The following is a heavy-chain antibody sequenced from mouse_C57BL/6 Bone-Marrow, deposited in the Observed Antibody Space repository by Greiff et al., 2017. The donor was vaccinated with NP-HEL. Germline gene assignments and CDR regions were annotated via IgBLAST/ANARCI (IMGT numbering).Heavy chain of an antibody. CDR2: ISNLAYSI. J-gene: IGHJ3*01. D-gene: IGHD1-1*01. Sequence: EVKLMESGGGLVQPGGSLKLSCAASGFTFSDYGMAWVRQAPRKGPEWVAFISNLAYSIYYADTVTGRFTISRENAKNTLYLEMSSLRSEDTAMYYCARAEDYGSSFAYWGQGTLVTVSA. CDR3: ARAEDYGSSFAY. V-gene: IGHV5-15*01. CDR1: GFTFSDYG.